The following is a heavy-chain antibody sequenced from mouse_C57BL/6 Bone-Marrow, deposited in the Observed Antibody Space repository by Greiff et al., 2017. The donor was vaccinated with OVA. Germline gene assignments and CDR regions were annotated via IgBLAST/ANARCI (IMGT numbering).Heavy chain of an antibody. Sequence: EVMLVESGGGLVKPGGSLKLSCAASGFTFSSYAMSWVRQTPEKRLEWVATISDGGSYTYYPDNVKGRFTISRDNAKNNQYLQMSHLKSEDTAMYYCSRDEDYDYYVFAYWGQGTLVTVSA. D-gene: IGHD2-4*01. J-gene: IGHJ3*01. CDR3: SRDEDYDYYVFAY. V-gene: IGHV5-4*01. CDR1: GFTFSSYA. CDR2: ISDGGSYT.